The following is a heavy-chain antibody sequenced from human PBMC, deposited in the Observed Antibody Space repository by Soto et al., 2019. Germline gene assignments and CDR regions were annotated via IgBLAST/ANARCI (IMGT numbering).Heavy chain of an antibody. CDR3: AKVLSNPGVVVVAATLFDY. V-gene: IGHV3-23*01. Sequence: EVQLLESGGGLVQPWGSLRLSCAASGFTFSSYAMSWVRQAPGKGLEWVSAISGSGGSTYYADSVKGRFTISRDNSKNTLYLQMNSLRAEDTAVYYCAKVLSNPGVVVVAATLFDYWGQGTLVTVSS. D-gene: IGHD2-15*01. CDR1: GFTFSSYA. J-gene: IGHJ4*02. CDR2: ISGSGGST.